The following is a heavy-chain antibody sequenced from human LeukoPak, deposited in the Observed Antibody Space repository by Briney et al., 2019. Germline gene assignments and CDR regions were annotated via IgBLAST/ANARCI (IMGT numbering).Heavy chain of an antibody. CDR1: GGSISSYY. CDR2: FYYSGST. V-gene: IGHV4-59*01. D-gene: IGHD5-18*01. CDR3: ARVEVTAMVTDY. J-gene: IGHJ4*02. Sequence: SETLSLTCTVSGGSISSYYWSWIRQPPGKGLEWIGYFYYSGSTNYNPSLKSRVTISVDTSKNQFSLKLSSVTAADTAVYYCARVEVTAMVTDYWGQGTLVTVSS.